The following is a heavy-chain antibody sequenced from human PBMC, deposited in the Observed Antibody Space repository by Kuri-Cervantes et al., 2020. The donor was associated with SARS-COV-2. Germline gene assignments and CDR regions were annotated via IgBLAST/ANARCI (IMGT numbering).Heavy chain of an antibody. D-gene: IGHD6-19*01. J-gene: IGHJ4*02. CDR2: IIPIFGTA. Sequence: SVKVSCKASGGTFSSYAISWVRQAPGQGLEWMGGIIPIFGTANYAQKFQGRVTITADKSTSTAYMELSSLRSEDTAVYYCARAIAVAGEVDYWGQGTLVTGSS. CDR3: ARAIAVAGEVDY. V-gene: IGHV1-69*06. CDR1: GGTFSSYA.